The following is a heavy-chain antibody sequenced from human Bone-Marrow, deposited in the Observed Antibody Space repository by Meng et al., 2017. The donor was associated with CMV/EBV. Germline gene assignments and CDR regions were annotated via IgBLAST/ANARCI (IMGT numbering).Heavy chain of an antibody. CDR2: ISYDGSNK. V-gene: IGHV3-30-3*01. CDR3: VGACDI. D-gene: IGHD3-16*01. Sequence: GGSLRLSCAASGFTFSSYAMHWVRQAPGKGLEWVAVISYDGSNKYYADSVKGRFTISRDNSKNTLYLQMNSLRAEDTAVYYCVGACDIWGQGTMVTVSS. CDR1: GFTFSSYA. J-gene: IGHJ3*02.